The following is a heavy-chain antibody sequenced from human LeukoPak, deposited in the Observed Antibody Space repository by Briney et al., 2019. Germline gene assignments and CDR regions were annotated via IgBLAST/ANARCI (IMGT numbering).Heavy chain of an antibody. CDR3: AIPDSSSSLGYDY. D-gene: IGHD6-6*01. V-gene: IGHV4-59*01. CDR1: GGSISSYY. CDR2: IYYSGST. Sequence: KPSETLSLTCTASGGSISSYYWSWIRQPPGKGVEWIGYIYYSGSTNYNPSLKSRVTISVDTSKNQFSLKLSSVTAADTAVYYCAIPDSSSSLGYDYWGQETLVTVSS. J-gene: IGHJ4*02.